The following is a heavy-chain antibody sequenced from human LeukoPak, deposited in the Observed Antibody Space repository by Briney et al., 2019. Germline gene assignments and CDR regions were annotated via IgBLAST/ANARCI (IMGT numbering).Heavy chain of an antibody. CDR3: ASITMVRGVIWGQFDY. CDR1: GYTFTSYG. D-gene: IGHD3-10*01. CDR2: ISAYNGNT. V-gene: IGHV1-18*01. Sequence: ASVKVSCKASGYTFTSYGISWVRQAPGQVLEWMGWISAYNGNTNYAQKLQGRVTMTTDTSTSTAYMELRSLRSDDTAVYYCASITMVRGVIWGQFDYWGQGTRVTVSS. J-gene: IGHJ4*02.